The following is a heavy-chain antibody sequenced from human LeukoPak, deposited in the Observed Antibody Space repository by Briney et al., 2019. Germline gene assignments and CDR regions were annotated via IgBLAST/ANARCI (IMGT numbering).Heavy chain of an antibody. J-gene: IGHJ6*03. CDR3: ARSRYYYGSGRFDYYMDV. D-gene: IGHD3-10*01. CDR1: GGSFSGYY. V-gene: IGHV4-34*01. CDR2: INHSGST. Sequence: SETLSLTCAVYGGSFSGYYWSWIRQPPGKGLEWIGEINHSGSTNYNPSLKSRVTISVDTSKNQFSLKLSSVTAADTAVYYCARSRYYYGSGRFDYYMDVWGKGTTVTISS.